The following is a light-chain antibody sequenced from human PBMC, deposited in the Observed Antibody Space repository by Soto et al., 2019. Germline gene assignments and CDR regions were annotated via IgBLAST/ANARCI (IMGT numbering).Light chain of an antibody. CDR1: QSISSW. J-gene: IGKJ4*01. Sequence: DIQMTQSPSTLSASVGDRVTITCRASQSISSWLAWYQQKPGKAPKLLIYKASSLESGVPSRFSGSGSGTEFTLTISSLQPDDFANYYCQQYNSYSIFGGGTKVDIK. V-gene: IGKV1-5*03. CDR2: KAS. CDR3: QQYNSYSI.